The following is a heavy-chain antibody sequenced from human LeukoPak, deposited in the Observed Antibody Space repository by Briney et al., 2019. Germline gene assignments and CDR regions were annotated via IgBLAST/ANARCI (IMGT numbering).Heavy chain of an antibody. D-gene: IGHD3-22*01. CDR1: GFTFSSYA. Sequence: GGSLRLSCAASGFTFSSYAMSWVRQAPGKGLEWVAVISYDGSNKYYADSVKGRFTISRDNSKNTLYLQMNSLRAEDTAVYYCATTPLEQAVVNGGYSRPTDYWGQGTLVTVSS. J-gene: IGHJ4*02. CDR3: ATTPLEQAVVNGGYSRPTDY. V-gene: IGHV3-30*03. CDR2: ISYDGSNK.